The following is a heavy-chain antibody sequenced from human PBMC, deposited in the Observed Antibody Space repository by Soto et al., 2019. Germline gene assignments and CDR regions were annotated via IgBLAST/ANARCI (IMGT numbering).Heavy chain of an antibody. CDR2: IYRSGNT. CDR3: ARRWGEGRVAY. J-gene: IGHJ4*02. CDR1: RGPISLSNR. D-gene: IGHD3-10*01. Sequence: TLCPTFPLSRGPISLSNRWNWVRQPPGKGLEWIGEIYRSGNTNYNPSLKSRVTMAVDKSRNQFSLKLSSVTAADTAVEDCARRWGEGRVAYWGKGALVPVSS. V-gene: IGHV4-4*02.